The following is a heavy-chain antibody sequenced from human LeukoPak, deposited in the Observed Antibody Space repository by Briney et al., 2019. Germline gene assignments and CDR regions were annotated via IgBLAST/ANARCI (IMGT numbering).Heavy chain of an antibody. Sequence: QPGGSLRLSCVASGFTFGSFAMTWVRQAPGKGLEWVAAISGSGDKTYYADSVKGRFTISRDNSKTTLFLQLNSLGAGDSAVFYCAKDGTNYGSGTSFDNWGQGTLVTVSS. D-gene: IGHD3-10*01. J-gene: IGHJ4*02. CDR1: GFTFGSFA. V-gene: IGHV3-23*01. CDR2: ISGSGDKT. CDR3: AKDGTNYGSGTSFDN.